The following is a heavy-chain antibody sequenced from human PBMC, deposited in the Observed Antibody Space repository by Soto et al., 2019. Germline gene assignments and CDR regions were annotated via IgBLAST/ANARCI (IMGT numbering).Heavy chain of an antibody. V-gene: IGHV4-30-4*01. CDR1: GGSISSGGYY. D-gene: IGHD3-10*01. Sequence: LSLSCTVSGGSISSGGYYRSWIRQPPGKGLEWIGYIYYSGGTYYNPSLKSRVTISVDTSKNQFSLKLSSVTAADTAVYYCARENHYYGSGSFDYWGQGTLVTVSS. CDR2: IYYSGGT. CDR3: ARENHYYGSGSFDY. J-gene: IGHJ4*02.